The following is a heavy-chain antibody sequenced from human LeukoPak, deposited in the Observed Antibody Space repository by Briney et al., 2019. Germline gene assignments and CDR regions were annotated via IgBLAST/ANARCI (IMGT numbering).Heavy chain of an antibody. CDR2: ISAYNGNT. V-gene: IGHV1-18*01. J-gene: IGHJ4*02. Sequence: ASVTVSCKASGYTFTSYGISWVRQAPGQGLEWMGWISAYNGNTNYAQKLQGRVTMTTDTSTSTAYMELRSLRSDDTAVYYCARDTGIQGYYDFWSGYYHYFDYWGQGTLVTVSS. D-gene: IGHD3-3*01. CDR1: GYTFTSYG. CDR3: ARDTGIQGYYDFWSGYYHYFDY.